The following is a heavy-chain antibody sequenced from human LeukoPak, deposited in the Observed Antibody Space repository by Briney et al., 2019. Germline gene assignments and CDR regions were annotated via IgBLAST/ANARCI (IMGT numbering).Heavy chain of an antibody. CDR1: GGTFSSYA. CDR3: ARATRGGDQPSFDY. CDR2: IIPIFGTA. J-gene: IGHJ4*02. D-gene: IGHD2-21*02. V-gene: IGHV1-69*05. Sequence: SVKVSCKASGGTFSSYAISWVRQAPGQGLEWMGRIIPIFGTANYAQKFQGRVTITTDESTSTAYMELSSMRSEDTAVYYCARATRGGDQPSFDYWGQGTLVTVSS.